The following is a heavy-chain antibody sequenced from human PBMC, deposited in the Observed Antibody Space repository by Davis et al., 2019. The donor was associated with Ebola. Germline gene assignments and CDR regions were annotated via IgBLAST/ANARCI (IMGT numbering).Heavy chain of an antibody. J-gene: IGHJ5*02. Sequence: GESLKISCAASGFTFSTYWMSWVRQAPGKGLEWVAHIKKDGTYTNYADSFRGRFTISRDNAKNSLYLQLDSLRAEDTAVYYCAREAYYDFWSGYPPLRFDPWGQGTLVTVSS. D-gene: IGHD3-3*01. CDR2: IKKDGTYT. V-gene: IGHV3-7*01. CDR1: GFTFSTYW. CDR3: AREAYYDFWSGYPPLRFDP.